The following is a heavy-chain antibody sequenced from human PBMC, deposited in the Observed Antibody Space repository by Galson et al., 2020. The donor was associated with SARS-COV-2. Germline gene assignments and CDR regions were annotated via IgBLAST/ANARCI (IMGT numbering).Heavy chain of an antibody. CDR1: GYSFTTYW. CDR2: IYPGDSDT. J-gene: IGHJ5*02. V-gene: IGHV5-51*01. Sequence: GESLKISCKGYGYSFTTYWIGWVRQMPGKGLEWMGMIYPGDSDTKYSPSFQGQVTISADKSINTAYLQWSSLQASDTAMYYCARRGLESGYYGGGGRNWFDTWGQGTLVTVSS. D-gene: IGHD3-3*01. CDR3: ARRGLESGYYGGGGRNWFDT.